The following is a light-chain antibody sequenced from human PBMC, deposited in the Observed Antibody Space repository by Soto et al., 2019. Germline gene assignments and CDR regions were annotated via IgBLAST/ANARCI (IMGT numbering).Light chain of an antibody. Sequence: DIQMTQSPSTLPASVGDRVTITCRASQSVRSWLAWYQQKPWKAPSLLIYDGSSLQSGVPSRFSGSGSGTGFTLTISSLQPDDFASYYCQKYDTYPYTFGQGTKVEIK. CDR3: QKYDTYPYT. J-gene: IGKJ2*01. V-gene: IGKV1-5*01. CDR2: DGS. CDR1: QSVRSW.